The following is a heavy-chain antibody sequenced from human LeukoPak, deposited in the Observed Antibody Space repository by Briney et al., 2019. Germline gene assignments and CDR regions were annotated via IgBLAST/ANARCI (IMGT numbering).Heavy chain of an antibody. J-gene: IGHJ4*02. D-gene: IGHD6-13*01. CDR1: GFTFSSYA. CDR3: AKESIAAADY. CDR2: IDGSGGST. V-gene: IGHV3-23*01. Sequence: GGSLRLSCAASGFTFSSYAMSGVPHAPGEGVEWVSGIDGSGGSTYYANAVKGRFTISRDNSKNTLYLQMNSLRAEDTAVYYCAKESIAAADYWGQGTLVTVSS.